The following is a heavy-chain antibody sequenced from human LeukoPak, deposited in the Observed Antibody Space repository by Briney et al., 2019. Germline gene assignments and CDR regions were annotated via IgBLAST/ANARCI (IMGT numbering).Heavy chain of an antibody. Sequence: GESLKISCKGSGYSFSSYWIGWVRQLPGKGLEWMGIIYLRDSEITYSPSFEGRVTISADKSISTAHLQWSSLKASDTAIYYCARRGPTVPNSGDYYFDFWGQGTLVTVSS. J-gene: IGHJ4*02. V-gene: IGHV5-51*01. CDR3: ARRGPTVPNSGDYYFDF. CDR1: GYSFSSYW. D-gene: IGHD1-1*01. CDR2: IYLRDSEI.